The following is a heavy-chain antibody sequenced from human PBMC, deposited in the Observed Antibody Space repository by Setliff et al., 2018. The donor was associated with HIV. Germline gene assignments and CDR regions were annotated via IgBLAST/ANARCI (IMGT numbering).Heavy chain of an antibody. Sequence: ASVKVSCKPSGFTFTGYYMHWVRQAPGQGLEWMGWINPNSGGTNYAQKFQGWITMTRDTSISTAYMELSRLRSDDTAVYYCARGMDYYDTSGYYQYYFDYWGQGTLVTVSS. V-gene: IGHV1-2*04. CDR3: ARGMDYYDTSGYYQYYFDY. CDR1: GFTFTGYY. CDR2: INPNSGGT. D-gene: IGHD3-22*01. J-gene: IGHJ4*02.